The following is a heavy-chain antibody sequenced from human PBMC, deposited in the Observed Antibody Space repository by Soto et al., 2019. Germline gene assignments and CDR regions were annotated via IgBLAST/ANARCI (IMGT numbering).Heavy chain of an antibody. CDR3: ARERYQVISDGMDV. V-gene: IGHV1-2*02. D-gene: IGHD2-2*01. Sequence: ASVKVSCKASGGNFSNSGISWVREAPGQGLEWMGWINPQTGGTSYAQKFQGRVTLSRDTSINTAYLEVSRLRFDDAAVYFCARERYQVISDGMDVWGQGTTVTVSS. CDR1: GGNFSNSG. J-gene: IGHJ6*02. CDR2: INPQTGGT.